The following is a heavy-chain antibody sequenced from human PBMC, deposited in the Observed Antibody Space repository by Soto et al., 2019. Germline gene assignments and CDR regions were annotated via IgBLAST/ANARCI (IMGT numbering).Heavy chain of an antibody. CDR1: GFTFSDYG. CDR2: ISGSAGNT. Sequence: EVQLLESGGGLVQPGGSLRLSCAASGFTFSDYGMNWVRQAPGKGLEWVAAISGSAGNTYYADSVKGRFSTSRDNSKSTLYSDMNTLRVEDTAIYYCAKTFGSNWLPEYWGQGTLVTVSS. J-gene: IGHJ4*02. D-gene: IGHD6-13*01. CDR3: AKTFGSNWLPEY. V-gene: IGHV3-23*01.